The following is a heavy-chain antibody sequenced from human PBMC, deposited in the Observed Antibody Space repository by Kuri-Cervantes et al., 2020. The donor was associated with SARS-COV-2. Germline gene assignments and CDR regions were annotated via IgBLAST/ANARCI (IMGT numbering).Heavy chain of an antibody. CDR1: GYTFTSYG. CDR3: ARGSSDYGDSRGFDY. V-gene: IGHV1-18*01. CDR2: ISAYNGNT. Sequence: ASVKVSCKTSGYTFTSYGISWVRQAPGQGLEWMGWISAYNGNTNYAQKLQGRVTMTTDTSTSTVYMELSSLRSEDTAVYYCARGSSDYGDSRGFDYWGQGTLVTVSS. D-gene: IGHD4-17*01. J-gene: IGHJ4*02.